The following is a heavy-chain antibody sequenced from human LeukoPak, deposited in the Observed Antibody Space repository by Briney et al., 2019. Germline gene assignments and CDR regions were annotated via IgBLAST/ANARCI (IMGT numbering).Heavy chain of an antibody. CDR2: IWYDGSNK. J-gene: IGHJ4*02. D-gene: IGHD5-18*01. V-gene: IGHV3-33*08. CDR3: ARGGDSESGY. Sequence: PGRSLRLSCAASGFTFSSYAMHWVRQAPGKGLEWVAVIWYDGSNKYYADSVKGRFTISRDNSKNTLYLQMNSLRAEDTAVYYCARGGDSESGYWGQGTLVTVSS. CDR1: GFTFSSYA.